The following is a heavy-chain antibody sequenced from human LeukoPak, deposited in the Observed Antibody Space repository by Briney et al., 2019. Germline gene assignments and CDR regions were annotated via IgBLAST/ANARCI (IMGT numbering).Heavy chain of an antibody. D-gene: IGHD3-10*01. CDR1: GFTFSSYA. CDR2: ISYDGSNK. Sequence: ALRLSCAASGFTFSSYAMHWVRQAPGKGLEWVAVISYDGSNKYYADSVKGRFTISRDNSKNTLYLQMNSLRAEDTAVYYCASSGDPDYFDYWGQGTLVTVSS. V-gene: IGHV3-30*04. J-gene: IGHJ4*02. CDR3: ASSGDPDYFDY.